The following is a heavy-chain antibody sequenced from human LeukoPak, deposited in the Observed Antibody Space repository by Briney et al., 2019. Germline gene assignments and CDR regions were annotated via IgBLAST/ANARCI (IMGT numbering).Heavy chain of an antibody. D-gene: IGHD3-22*01. J-gene: IGHJ4*02. Sequence: SETLSLTCTVSGGSISSYYWSWIRQPPGKGLEWIGYIYYSGSTNYNPSLKSRVTISVDMSKNQFSLKLSSVTAADTAVYYCARDRYYYDSSGYYRIFDYWGQGTLVTVSS. CDR2: IYYSGST. CDR3: ARDRYYYDSSGYYRIFDY. CDR1: GGSISSYY. V-gene: IGHV4-59*01.